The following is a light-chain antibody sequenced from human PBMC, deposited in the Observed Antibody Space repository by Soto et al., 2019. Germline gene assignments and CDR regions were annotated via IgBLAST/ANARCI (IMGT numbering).Light chain of an antibody. V-gene: IGKV1-33*01. J-gene: IGKJ4*01. CDR2: DAF. Sequence: DIQMTQSPPSLSASVGDRVTITCQASQDIGNYLNWYQHKPGKAPNLVIFDAFNLETGVPSRFSGSGSGTDFTLTISSLQPDDFATYYCQHYNNYPLTFGGGTKVDIK. CDR1: QDIGNY. CDR3: QHYNNYPLT.